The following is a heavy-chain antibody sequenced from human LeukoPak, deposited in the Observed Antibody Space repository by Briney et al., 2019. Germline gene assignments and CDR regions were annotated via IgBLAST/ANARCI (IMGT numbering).Heavy chain of an antibody. Sequence: SGTLSLTCAVSGGSISSSNWWSWVRQPPGKGLEWIGEIYHSGSTNYNPSLKSRVTISVDKSKNQFSLKLSSVTAADTAVYYCARILYYYDSSGYYYAWFDYWVQGTLVTVSS. CDR2: IYHSGST. J-gene: IGHJ4*02. CDR1: GGSISSSNW. D-gene: IGHD3-22*01. V-gene: IGHV4-4*02. CDR3: ARILYYYDSSGYYYAWFDY.